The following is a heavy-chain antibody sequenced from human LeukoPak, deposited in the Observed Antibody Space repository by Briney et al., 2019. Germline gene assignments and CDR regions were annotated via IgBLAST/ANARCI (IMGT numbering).Heavy chain of an antibody. D-gene: IGHD3-10*01. Sequence: SETLSLTCAVCGGSFSGYYWSWIRQPPGKGLEWIGEINHSGSTNYNPSLKSRVTISVDTSKNQFSLKLSSVTAADTAVYYCARLVRGVKYFDYWGQGTLVTVSS. V-gene: IGHV4-34*01. CDR2: INHSGST. J-gene: IGHJ4*02. CDR1: GGSFSGYY. CDR3: ARLVRGVKYFDY.